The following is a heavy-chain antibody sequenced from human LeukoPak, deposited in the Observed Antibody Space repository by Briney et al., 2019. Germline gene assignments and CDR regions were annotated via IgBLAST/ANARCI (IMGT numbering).Heavy chain of an antibody. Sequence: GGSLRLSCAASGFTFSSYAMSWVRQAPGKGLEWVSAISGSGGSTYYADSVKGRFTISRDNSKNTLYLQMNSLRAEDTAVYYCARARRGYCSSTSCLHFDYWGQGTLVTVSS. CDR3: ARARRGYCSSTSCLHFDY. J-gene: IGHJ4*02. D-gene: IGHD2-2*01. V-gene: IGHV3-23*01. CDR2: ISGSGGST. CDR1: GFTFSSYA.